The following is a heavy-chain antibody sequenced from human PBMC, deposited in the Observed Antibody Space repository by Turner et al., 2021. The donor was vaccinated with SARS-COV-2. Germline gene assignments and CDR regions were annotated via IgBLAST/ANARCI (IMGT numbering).Heavy chain of an antibody. CDR2: IDYSGGT. CDR3: ARQCDKGAERCVTAFDF. V-gene: IGHV4-39*01. CDR1: SVSIDTYIYF. J-gene: IGHJ3*01. Sequence: QLQMQESGQGLVKPSETMSLTCTVASVSIDTYIYFWGWIRQPPGKGLEWIGTIDYSGGTHYNPSLRSRVTMSIDTSKNHQFSLTLSSVAAADSAVNYCARQCDKGAERCVTAFDFWGQGTMVTVSS. D-gene: IGHD2-21*02.